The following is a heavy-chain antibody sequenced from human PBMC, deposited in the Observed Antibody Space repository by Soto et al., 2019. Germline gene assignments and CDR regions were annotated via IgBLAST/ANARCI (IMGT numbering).Heavy chain of an antibody. D-gene: IGHD6-19*01. CDR3: ARPTTRGIAVAGTFDAFDI. Sequence: PGGSLRLSCAASGFTFSSYAMHWVRQAPGKGLEWVAVISYDGSNKYYADSVKGRFTISRDNSKNTLYLQMNSLRAEDTAVYYCARPTTRGIAVAGTFDAFDIWGQGTMVTVSS. CDR2: ISYDGSNK. CDR1: GFTFSSYA. V-gene: IGHV3-30-3*01. J-gene: IGHJ3*02.